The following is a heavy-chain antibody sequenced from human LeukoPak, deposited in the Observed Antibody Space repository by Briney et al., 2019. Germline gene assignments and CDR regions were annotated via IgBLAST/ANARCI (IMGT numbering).Heavy chain of an antibody. CDR3: ARDASGSSIGLIDL. Sequence: PGGSLRLSCAASEFTLRSYSMHWVRQAPGRGLVWVSYISTSSTYIYYADSVKGRFSISRDNAQNSLYLHMDSLRAEDTAVYYCARDASGSSIGLIDLWGQGTLVTVSS. J-gene: IGHJ4*02. D-gene: IGHD1-26*01. CDR1: EFTLRSYS. V-gene: IGHV3-21*01. CDR2: ISTSSTYI.